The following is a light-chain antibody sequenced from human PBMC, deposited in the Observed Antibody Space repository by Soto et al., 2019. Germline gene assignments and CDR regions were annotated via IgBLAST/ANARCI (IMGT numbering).Light chain of an antibody. V-gene: IGKV3-20*01. J-gene: IGKJ2*01. Sequence: EIVLTQSPGTLSLSPGERATLSCRASQSVSSSYLAWYQQKPGQAPRLLIYDASSRATGIPDRFSGSGSGTDFTLTISRLEPEDFAVYYCQQYNKWPYTFGQGTKLEI. CDR2: DAS. CDR3: QQYNKWPYT. CDR1: QSVSSSY.